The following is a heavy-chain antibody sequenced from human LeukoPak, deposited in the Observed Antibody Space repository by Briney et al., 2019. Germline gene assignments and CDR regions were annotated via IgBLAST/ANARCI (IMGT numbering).Heavy chain of an antibody. J-gene: IGHJ4*02. Sequence: ASVKVSCKASGYTFTSYGISWVRQAPGQGLEWMGWISAYNGNTNYAQKLQGRVTMTTDTSTSTAYMELRSLRSDDTAVYYCARFERWTGTVYLDYWGQGALVTVSS. V-gene: IGHV1-18*01. CDR2: ISAYNGNT. D-gene: IGHD3/OR15-3a*01. CDR1: GYTFTSYG. CDR3: ARFERWTGTVYLDY.